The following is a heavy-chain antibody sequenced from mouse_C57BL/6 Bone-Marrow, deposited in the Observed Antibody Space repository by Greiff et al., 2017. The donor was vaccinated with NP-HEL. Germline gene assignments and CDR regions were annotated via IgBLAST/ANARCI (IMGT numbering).Heavy chain of an antibody. V-gene: IGHV1-76*01. J-gene: IGHJ4*01. CDR2: IYPGSGNT. CDR1: GYTFTDYY. CDR3: ARSYAMDY. Sequence: VQLQQSGAELVRPGASVTLSCKASGYTFTDYYINWVKQRPGQGLAWIARIYPGSGNTYYNEKFKGKATLTAEKSSSTAYMQLSSLTSEDSAVYFCARSYAMDYWGQGTSVTVSS.